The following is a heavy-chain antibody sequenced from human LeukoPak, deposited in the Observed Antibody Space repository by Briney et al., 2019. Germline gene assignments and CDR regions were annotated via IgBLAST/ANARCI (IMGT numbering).Heavy chain of an antibody. J-gene: IGHJ4*02. CDR3: ARHMPRGSYRYYFDY. CDR1: GGSISGSSYY. Sequence: SSETLSLTCTVSGGSISGSSYYWGWIRQPPGKGLEWIGTNSYSGGTYYNPSLKSRVTISVDTSKNQFSLKLSSVTAADTALYYCARHMPRGSYRYYFDYWGQGTLVTVSS. V-gene: IGHV4-39*01. CDR2: NSYSGGT. D-gene: IGHD3-16*02.